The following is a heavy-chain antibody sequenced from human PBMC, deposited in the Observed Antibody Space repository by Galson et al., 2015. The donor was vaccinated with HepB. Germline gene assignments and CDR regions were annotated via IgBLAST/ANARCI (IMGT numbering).Heavy chain of an antibody. CDR1: GYSFTSYW. CDR2: IFPGDSDT. CDR3: ARGTGYNWDPPAFDY. D-gene: IGHD1-20*01. Sequence: QSGAEVKKPGESLKISCKGSGYSFTSYWIGWVRQMPGKGLEWMGTIFPGDSDTRYSPSFEGQVTISADKSISTAYQQWSSLKASDTAMYYCARGTGYNWDPPAFDYWGQGTQVTVSS. V-gene: IGHV5-51*03. J-gene: IGHJ4*02.